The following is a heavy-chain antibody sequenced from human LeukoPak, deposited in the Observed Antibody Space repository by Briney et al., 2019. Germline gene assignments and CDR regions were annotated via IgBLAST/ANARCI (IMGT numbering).Heavy chain of an antibody. Sequence: GGSLRLSCAASGFTFDDYGMSWVRQAPGKGLEWISGINWNGDSIGYADSVKGRFTISRDNAKDSLYLQTNSLRAEDTALYHCARGGYSYGWGYYFNYWGQGALVTVSS. CDR1: GFTFDDYG. J-gene: IGHJ4*02. CDR3: ARGGYSYGWGYYFNY. CDR2: INWNGDSI. V-gene: IGHV3-20*01. D-gene: IGHD5-18*01.